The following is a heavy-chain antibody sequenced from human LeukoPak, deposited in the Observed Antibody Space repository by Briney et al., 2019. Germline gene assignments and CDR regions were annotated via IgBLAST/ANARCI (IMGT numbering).Heavy chain of an antibody. CDR2: FRGSGDST. V-gene: IGHV3-23*01. D-gene: IGHD3-16*01. Sequence: GGSLILSCAASGFTFRNYAMTWVRQAPGKGLEGVSTFRGSGDSTFYADSVKGSFTISRDNSKNTLYLQMSSLRAEDTAVYYCAKGGFFSSFDPWGQGTLVTVSS. CDR1: GFTFRNYA. CDR3: AKGGFFSSFDP. J-gene: IGHJ5*02.